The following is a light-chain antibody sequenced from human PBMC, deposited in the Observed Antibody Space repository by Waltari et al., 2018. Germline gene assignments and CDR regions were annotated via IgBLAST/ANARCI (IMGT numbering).Light chain of an antibody. CDR2: DKE. CDR3: NSRDTSGDHVL. J-gene: IGLJ3*02. CDR1: SLRSRY. V-gene: IGLV3-19*01. Sequence: SSELTQDPAVSVALGQTVRITCQGDSLRSRYASWHQQKPGQAPILVIYDKENRPSGIPYRFSGSSSGNTASLTITGAQAGDEAVYYCNSRDTSGDHVLFGGGTKLTVL.